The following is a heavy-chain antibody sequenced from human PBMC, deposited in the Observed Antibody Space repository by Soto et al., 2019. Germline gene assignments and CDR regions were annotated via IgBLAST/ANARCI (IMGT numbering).Heavy chain of an antibody. V-gene: IGHV3-7*03. CDR3: LGGSTYDTP. CDR2: INPGGNDK. D-gene: IGHD3-3*01. J-gene: IGHJ5*02. Sequence: ELQLVESGGGLVQPGGSLRLSCAASGLTFSNYWMNWVRQAPGKGLEWVAKINPGGNDKHYIDSVKGRFTISRDNAQNSVSLHMNSLRAQDTGVYYCLGGSTYDTPWGQGTLVTVSS. CDR1: GLTFSNYW.